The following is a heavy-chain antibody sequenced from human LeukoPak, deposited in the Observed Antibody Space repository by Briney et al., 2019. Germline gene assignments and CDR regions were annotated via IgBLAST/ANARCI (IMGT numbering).Heavy chain of an antibody. V-gene: IGHV4-39*07. D-gene: IGHD3-22*01. CDR1: GGSISSISSNNYH. CDR2: IYYSGST. CDR3: ARGSEAYYDSSGPSRAFDI. Sequence: SETLSLTCIVSGGSISSISSNNYHWGWIRQPPGKGLEWIGSIYYSGSTYYNPSLKSRVTISVDTSKNQFSLKLSSVTAADTAVYYCARGSEAYYDSSGPSRAFDIWGQGTMVTVSS. J-gene: IGHJ3*02.